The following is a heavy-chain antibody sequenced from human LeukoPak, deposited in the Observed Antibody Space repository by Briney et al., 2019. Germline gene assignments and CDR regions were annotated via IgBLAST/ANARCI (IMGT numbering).Heavy chain of an antibody. Sequence: ASVKVSCKASGYTFTGYYMHWVRQAPGQGLEWMGWINPNSGGTNYAQKFQGWVTMTRDTSISTAYMELSRLRSDDTAVYYCARGDTYYYGSAPFDIWGQGTMVTVSS. CDR2: INPNSGGT. J-gene: IGHJ3*02. CDR1: GYTFTGYY. CDR3: ARGDTYYYGSAPFDI. D-gene: IGHD3-10*01. V-gene: IGHV1-2*04.